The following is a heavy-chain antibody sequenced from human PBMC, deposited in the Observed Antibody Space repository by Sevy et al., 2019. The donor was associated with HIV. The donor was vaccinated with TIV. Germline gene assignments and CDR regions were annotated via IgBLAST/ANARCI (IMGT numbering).Heavy chain of an antibody. V-gene: IGHV1-18*01. CDR2: ISTYNT. Sequence: ASVKVSCKASGYTFSNYIITWVRQAPGQGLEWMGRISTYNTNYAQKFQGRVTMTTDTSTSTVYMELRSLSSDDTAVYYCARAPSGSQGPGQYFQHWGQGTLVTVSS. CDR1: GYTFSNYI. CDR3: ARAPSGSQGPGQYFQH. D-gene: IGHD1-26*01. J-gene: IGHJ1*01.